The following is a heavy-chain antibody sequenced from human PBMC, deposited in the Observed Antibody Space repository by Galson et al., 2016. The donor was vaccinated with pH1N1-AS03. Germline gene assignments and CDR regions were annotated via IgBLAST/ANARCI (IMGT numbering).Heavy chain of an antibody. CDR3: ARSRSPDYYDSSTYRPDAFDI. D-gene: IGHD3-22*01. J-gene: IGHJ3*02. CDR1: GFTFSSHD. CDR2: SGTAGDT. V-gene: IGHV3-13*01. Sequence: SLRLSCAGAGFTFSSHDMYWVRQPPGKGLEWVSASGTAGDTYYAGSVKGRFTVSRDNAMNSLYLQMNSLRAEDTALYYCARSRSPDYYDSSTYRPDAFDIWGQGTMVTVSS.